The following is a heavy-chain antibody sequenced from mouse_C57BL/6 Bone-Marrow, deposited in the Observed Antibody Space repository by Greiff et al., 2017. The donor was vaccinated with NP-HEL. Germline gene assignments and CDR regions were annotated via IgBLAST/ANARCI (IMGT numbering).Heavy chain of an antibody. CDR3: ARKIWYYYGSSYNY. CDR1: GYTFTSYG. J-gene: IGHJ2*01. Sequence: QVHVKQSGAELARPGASVKLSCKASGYTFTSYGISWVKQRTGQGLEWIGEIYPRSGNTYYNEKFKGKATLTADKSSSTAYMELRSLTSEDSAVYFCARKIWYYYGSSYNYWGQGTTLTVSS. V-gene: IGHV1-81*01. CDR2: IYPRSGNT. D-gene: IGHD1-1*01.